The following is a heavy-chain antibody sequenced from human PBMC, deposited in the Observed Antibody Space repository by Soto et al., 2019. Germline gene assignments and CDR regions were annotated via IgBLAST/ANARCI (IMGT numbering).Heavy chain of an antibody. D-gene: IGHD3-16*01. CDR3: APPGGTADN. Sequence: EAQLLESGGGLVQPGGSLRLSCATSGFTFSRNPMTWVRQAPGKGLEWVSCISGSGDTTYYADAVRGRFTISRDNSKNTLYLQLNSRRAGDTAVYYCAPPGGTADNWGRGTLVTVS. CDR2: ISGSGDTT. CDR1: GFTFSRNP. J-gene: IGHJ4*02. V-gene: IGHV3-23*01.